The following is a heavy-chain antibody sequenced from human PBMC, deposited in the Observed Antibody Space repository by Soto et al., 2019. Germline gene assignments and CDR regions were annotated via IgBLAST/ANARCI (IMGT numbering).Heavy chain of an antibody. CDR1: GYTFTNYG. CDR3: ARVYYYDSSAYALDV. CDR2: ISAYNGNT. J-gene: IGHJ6*02. V-gene: IGHV1-18*01. D-gene: IGHD3-22*01. Sequence: QVQLVQSGAEVKKPGASVKVSCKASGYTFTNYGINWVRQAPGQGLEWVGWISAYNGNTNYAQKLQARLTMTTDTSTTTAYMELRSLRSDDTALYYCARVYYYDSSAYALDVWGQGTTVTVSS.